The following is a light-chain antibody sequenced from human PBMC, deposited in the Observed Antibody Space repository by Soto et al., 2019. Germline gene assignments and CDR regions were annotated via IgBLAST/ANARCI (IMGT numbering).Light chain of an antibody. Sequence: DIQLTQSPSFLSASVGDRVTITCRASQGIRDFLAWYQQKPGKDPKLLIYAASTLQTGIPTRFSGIASGKEFPLIIRNLQPADFATYYCQQFNVYPLTFGGGTKVEIK. V-gene: IGKV1-9*01. CDR1: QGIRDF. CDR2: AAS. CDR3: QQFNVYPLT. J-gene: IGKJ4*01.